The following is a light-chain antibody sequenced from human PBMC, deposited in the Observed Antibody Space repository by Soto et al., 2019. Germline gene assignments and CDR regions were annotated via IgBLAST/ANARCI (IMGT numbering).Light chain of an antibody. V-gene: IGKV3-11*01. CDR1: QSISVE. J-gene: IGKJ4*01. CDR3: QQRRNWPLT. CDR2: DTY. Sequence: EVVLTQSPATLSLSPGERATLSCRTSQSISVELAWYQQTPGQAPRLIIFDTYNRATGIPARFSGSGSETDFTLTISGLEPEDFGVYYCQQRRNWPLTFGGGTKVEI.